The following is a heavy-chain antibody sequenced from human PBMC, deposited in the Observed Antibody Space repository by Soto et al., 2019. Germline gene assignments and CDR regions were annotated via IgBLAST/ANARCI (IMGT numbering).Heavy chain of an antibody. CDR2: INPDNGVP. D-gene: IGHD3-16*01. V-gene: IGHV1-2*02. CDR1: GYTFTGYY. CDR3: ARTDYLFSTLTYYFDY. J-gene: IGHJ4*02. Sequence: QVQLVQSGAEVKKPGASVKVSCKASGYTFTGYYVNWARQAPGQGLEWMGWINPDNGVPNYAQKFQGRCTLHREKSINPAYMELSRLTSDDTAMYYCARTDYLFSTLTYYFDYWGQGTLVPVSS.